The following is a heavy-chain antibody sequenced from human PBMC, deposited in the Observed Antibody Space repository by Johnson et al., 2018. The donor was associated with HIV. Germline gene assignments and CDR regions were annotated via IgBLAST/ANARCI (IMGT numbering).Heavy chain of an antibody. J-gene: IGHJ3*02. V-gene: IGHV3-7*01. D-gene: IGHD5-18*01. Sequence: VQLVESGGGWVKPGGSLRLSCAASGFSFSDYYMSWIRQAPGKGLEWVANIKQDGSEKYYVDSVKGRITISRDNSKNTLYLQMNSLRVEDTAVYYCAREPRLLTDAFDIWGQGTMVTVSS. CDR1: GFSFSDYY. CDR3: AREPRLLTDAFDI. CDR2: IKQDGSEK.